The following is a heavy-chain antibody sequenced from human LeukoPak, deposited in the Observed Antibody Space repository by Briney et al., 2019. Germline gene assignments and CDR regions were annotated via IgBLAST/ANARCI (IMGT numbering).Heavy chain of an antibody. CDR2: ISGDGGST. V-gene: IGHV3-43*02. J-gene: IGHJ4*02. CDR3: ARMGSGTTVTTLDY. D-gene: IGHD4-17*01. Sequence: GGSLRLSCAASGFTFDDYAMHWVRQAPGKGLEWVSLISGDGGSTYYADSVKGRFTISRGNSKNSLYLQMNSLRTEDTALYYCARMGSGTTVTTLDYWGQGTLVTVSS. CDR1: GFTFDDYA.